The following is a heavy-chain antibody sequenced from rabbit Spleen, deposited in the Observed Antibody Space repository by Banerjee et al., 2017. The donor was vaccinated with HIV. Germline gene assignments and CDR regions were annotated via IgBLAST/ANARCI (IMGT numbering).Heavy chain of an antibody. CDR3: ASDIYGVGVFSL. J-gene: IGHJ4*01. CDR1: GVSFSGSSY. V-gene: IGHV1S40*01. CDR2: IDTGSSGST. D-gene: IGHD2-1*01. Sequence: QSLEESGGDLVKPGASLTLTCIASGVSFSGSSYMCWVRQAPGKGLEWIACIDTGSSGSTYYASWAKGRFTISKTSSTTVTLQMTSLTAADTATYFCASDIYGVGVFSLWGQGTLVTVS.